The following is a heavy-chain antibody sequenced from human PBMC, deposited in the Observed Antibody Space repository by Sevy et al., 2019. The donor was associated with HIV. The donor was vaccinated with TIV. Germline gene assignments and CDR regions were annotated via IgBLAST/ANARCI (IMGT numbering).Heavy chain of an antibody. CDR2: ISYDGSNK. Sequence: GGSLRLSCAASGFTFSSYGMHWVRQAPGKGLEWVAVISYDGSNKYYADSVKGRFTISRDNSKNTLYLQMNSLRAEDTAVYYCAKDRDYYDSSPLDYWGQRTLVTVSS. D-gene: IGHD3-22*01. J-gene: IGHJ4*02. CDR3: AKDRDYYDSSPLDY. V-gene: IGHV3-30*18. CDR1: GFTFSSYG.